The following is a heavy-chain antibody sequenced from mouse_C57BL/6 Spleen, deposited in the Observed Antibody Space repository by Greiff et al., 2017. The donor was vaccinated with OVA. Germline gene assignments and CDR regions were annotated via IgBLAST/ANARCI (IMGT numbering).Heavy chain of an antibody. CDR2: INPSNGGT. V-gene: IGHV1-42*01. J-gene: IGHJ1*03. CDR3: ARGYGSSYSWYFDD. Sequence: VHVKQSGPELVKPGASVKISCKASGYSFTGYYMNWVKQSPEKSLEWIGEINPSNGGTTYNQKFKAKATLTVDKSSSTAYMQLKSLTSEDSAVYYWARGYGSSYSWYFDDWGTGTTVTVSS. D-gene: IGHD1-1*01. CDR1: GYSFTGYY.